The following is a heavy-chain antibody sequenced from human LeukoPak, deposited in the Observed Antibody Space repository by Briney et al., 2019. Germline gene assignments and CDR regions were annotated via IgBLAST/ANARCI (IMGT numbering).Heavy chain of an antibody. J-gene: IGHJ4*02. CDR3: ARDLPTLSSTWSLDY. CDR2: FDPEDGET. CDR1: GYTLTELS. V-gene: IGHV1-24*01. Sequence: GASVKVSCKVSGYTLTELSMHWVRQAPGKGLEWMGGFDPEDGETIYAQKFQGRVTMTEDTSTDTAYMELSSLRSEDTAVYYCARDLPTLSSTWSLDYWGQGTLVTVSS. D-gene: IGHD6-13*01.